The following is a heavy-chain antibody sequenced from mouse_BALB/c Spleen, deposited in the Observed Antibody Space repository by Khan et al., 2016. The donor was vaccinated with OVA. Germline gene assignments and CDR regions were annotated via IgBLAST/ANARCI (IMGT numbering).Heavy chain of an antibody. CDR2: ISNLAYSI. J-gene: IGHJ4*01. Sequence: EVQLVESGGGLVQPGGSRKLSCAASGFTFSDYGMAWVRQAPGKGPEWVAFISNLAYSIYYADTVTGRFTISIENAKNTLDLEMSTLRYEDTAMYYCARSWARDYWGQGTSVTVSS. CDR3: ARSWARDY. V-gene: IGHV5-15*02. CDR1: GFTFSDYG.